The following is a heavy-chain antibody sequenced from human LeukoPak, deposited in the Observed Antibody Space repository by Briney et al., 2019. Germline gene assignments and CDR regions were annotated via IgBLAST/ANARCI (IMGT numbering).Heavy chain of an antibody. V-gene: IGHV3-7*01. Sequence: GGSLRLSCAASGFTFSSYWMSWVRQAPGKGLEWVANIKQDGSEKYYVDSVKGRFTISRDDAKNSLYLQMNSLRAEDTAVYYCARRIAAAGRYYYGMDVWGQGTTVTVSS. D-gene: IGHD6-13*01. CDR3: ARRIAAAGRYYYGMDV. J-gene: IGHJ6*02. CDR2: IKQDGSEK. CDR1: GFTFSSYW.